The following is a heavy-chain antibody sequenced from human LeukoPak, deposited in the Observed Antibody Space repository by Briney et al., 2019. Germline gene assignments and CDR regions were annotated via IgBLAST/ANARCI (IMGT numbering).Heavy chain of an antibody. V-gene: IGHV1-18*01. CDR1: GYTFTSYG. J-gene: IGHJ4*02. D-gene: IGHD5-12*01. CDR2: ISAYNGNT. CDR3: ASSNQRGYSGYDLDY. Sequence: ASVKVSCEASGYTFTSYGISWVRQAPGQGLEWMGWISAYNGNTNYAQKPQGRVTMTTDTSTSTAYMELRSLRSDDTAVYYCASSNQRGYSGYDLDYWGQGTLVTVSS.